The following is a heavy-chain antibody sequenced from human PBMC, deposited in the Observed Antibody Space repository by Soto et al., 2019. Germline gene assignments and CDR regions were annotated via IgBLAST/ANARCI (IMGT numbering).Heavy chain of an antibody. V-gene: IGHV3-33*01. Sequence: QVQLVESGGGVVQPGRSLRLSCAASGFTFSSYGMHWVRQAPGKGLEWVAVIWYDGSNKYYADSVKGRFTISRDNSKNTVYLQMNSLRAEDTAVYYGARDHSIARWNDVPGYWGQGTLVTVSS. D-gene: IGHD1-1*01. J-gene: IGHJ4*02. CDR2: IWYDGSNK. CDR1: GFTFSSYG. CDR3: ARDHSIARWNDVPGY.